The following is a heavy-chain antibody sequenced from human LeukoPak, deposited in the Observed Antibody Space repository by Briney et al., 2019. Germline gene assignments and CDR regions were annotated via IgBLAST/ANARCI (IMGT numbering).Heavy chain of an antibody. D-gene: IGHD3-22*01. Sequence: ASVKVSCKASGYTFTSYGISWVRQAPGQGLEWMGWISAYNGNTNYAQKLQGRVTMTTDTSTSTAYMELRSLRSDDTAVYYCARGAIAYPSWYYYDSSGYDYLDYWCQGTLVTVSS. CDR3: ARGAIAYPSWYYYDSSGYDYLDY. CDR1: GYTFTSYG. J-gene: IGHJ4*02. CDR2: ISAYNGNT. V-gene: IGHV1-18*01.